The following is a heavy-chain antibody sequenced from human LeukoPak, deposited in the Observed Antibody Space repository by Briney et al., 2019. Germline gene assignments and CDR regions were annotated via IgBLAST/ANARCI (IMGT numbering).Heavy chain of an antibody. CDR2: ISAYNGNT. D-gene: IGHD4-11*01. V-gene: IGHV1-18*01. CDR3: ARGGRQIYSALRNFDY. CDR1: GGTFSSYA. Sequence: ASVKVSCKASGGTFSSYAISWVRQAPGQGLEWMGWISAYNGNTNYAQKLQGRVTMTTDTSTSTAYMELRSLRSDDTAVYYCARGGRQIYSALRNFDYWGQGTLVTVSS. J-gene: IGHJ4*02.